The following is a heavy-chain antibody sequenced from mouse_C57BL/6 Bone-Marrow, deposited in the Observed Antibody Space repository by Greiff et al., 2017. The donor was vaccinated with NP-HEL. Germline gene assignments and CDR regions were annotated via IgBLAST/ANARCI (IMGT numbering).Heavy chain of an antibody. CDR3: ASPYDYDVAWFAY. D-gene: IGHD2-4*01. V-gene: IGHV5-6*01. Sequence: EVQGVESGGDLVKPGGSLKLSCAASGFTFSSYGMSWVRQTPDKRLEWVATISSGGSYTYYPDSVKGRFTISRDNAKNTLYLQMSSLKSEDTAVYYCASPYDYDVAWFAYWGQGTLVTVSA. CDR1: GFTFSSYG. J-gene: IGHJ3*01. CDR2: ISSGGSYT.